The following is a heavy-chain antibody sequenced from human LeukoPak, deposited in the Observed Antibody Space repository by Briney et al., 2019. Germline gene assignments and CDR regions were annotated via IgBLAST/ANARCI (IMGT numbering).Heavy chain of an antibody. D-gene: IGHD5-18*01. V-gene: IGHV3-21*01. J-gene: IGHJ4*02. CDR3: ARDSRGYTYGHDY. CDR1: GFTFSSYS. Sequence: GGSLRLSCAASGFTFSSYSMNWVRQAPGKGLEWVSSISSSSSYIYYADSVKGRFTISRDNAKNSLYLQMNSLRAEDTAVYYCARDSRGYTYGHDYWGQGTLVTVSS. CDR2: ISSSSSYI.